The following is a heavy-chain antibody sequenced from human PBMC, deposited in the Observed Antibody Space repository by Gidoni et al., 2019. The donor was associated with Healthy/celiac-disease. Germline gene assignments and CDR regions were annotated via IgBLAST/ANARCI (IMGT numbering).Heavy chain of an antibody. CDR3: ARALLWFGELSYYFDY. Sequence: QVQLQESGPGLVKPSETLSLTCTVSGGSISSAYWSWSRQPPGKGLEWIGYIYYSGSTNYNPSLKSRVTISVDTSKNQFSLKLSSVTAADTAVYYCARALLWFGELSYYFDYWGQGTLVTVSS. CDR1: GGSISSAY. CDR2: IYYSGST. V-gene: IGHV4-59*01. J-gene: IGHJ4*02. D-gene: IGHD3-10*01.